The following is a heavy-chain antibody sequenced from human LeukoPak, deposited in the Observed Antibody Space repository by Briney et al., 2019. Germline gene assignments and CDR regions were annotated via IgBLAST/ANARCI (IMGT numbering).Heavy chain of an antibody. CDR1: GGSFSGYY. V-gene: IGHV4-34*01. CDR2: INHSGST. Sequence: SETLSLTCAVYGGSFSGYYWSWIRQPPGKGLEWIGEINHSGSTNYNPSLKSRVTISVDTSKNQFSLKLSSVTAADTAVYYCAGRRMIGGYYYFPIDYWGQGTLVTVSP. D-gene: IGHD3-22*01. J-gene: IGHJ4*02. CDR3: AGRRMIGGYYYFPIDY.